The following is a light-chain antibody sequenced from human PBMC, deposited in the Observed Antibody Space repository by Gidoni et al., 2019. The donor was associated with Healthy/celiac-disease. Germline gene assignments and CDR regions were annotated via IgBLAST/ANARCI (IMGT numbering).Light chain of an antibody. J-gene: IGKJ1*01. CDR1: QSISSN. Sequence: VMPPSPATLSVSPGESATPSCRPSQSISSNLAWYQQKPGQAPRLLIYGASTRATGIPARFSSRGAGAEFTITIRILQSEDFAVYYWQQYNNWPRTFGQGTKVEI. CDR3: QQYNNWPRT. V-gene: IGKV3-15*01. CDR2: GAS.